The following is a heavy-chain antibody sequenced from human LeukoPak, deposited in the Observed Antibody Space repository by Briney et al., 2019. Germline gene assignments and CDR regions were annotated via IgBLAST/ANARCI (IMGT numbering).Heavy chain of an antibody. D-gene: IGHD2-2*01. CDR2: VGISSGNT. CDR3: ARDTKYAFDN. Sequence: PGGSLRLSCAASGFTFSDYSMNWVLQAPGKGLEWISYVGISSGNTKYADSVKGRFTISGDKAKNSLYLQMNSLRVEDTAVYYCARDTKYAFDNWGQGTLVTVSS. J-gene: IGHJ4*02. CDR1: GFTFSDYS. V-gene: IGHV3-48*01.